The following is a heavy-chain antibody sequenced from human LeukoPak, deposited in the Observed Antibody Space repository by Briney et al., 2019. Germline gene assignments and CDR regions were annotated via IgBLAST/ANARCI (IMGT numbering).Heavy chain of an antibody. CDR1: GFTFSSYA. D-gene: IGHD2-2*01. J-gene: IGHJ3*02. CDR2: ISYDGSNK. V-gene: IGHV3-30-3*01. Sequence: SGGSLRLSCAASGFTFSSYAMHWVRQAPGKGLEWVAVISYDGSNKYYADSVKGRFTISRDNSKNTLYLQMNSLRAEDTAVYYCARGGYCSSTSCYGGAFDIWGQGTTVTVSS. CDR3: ARGGYCSSTSCYGGAFDI.